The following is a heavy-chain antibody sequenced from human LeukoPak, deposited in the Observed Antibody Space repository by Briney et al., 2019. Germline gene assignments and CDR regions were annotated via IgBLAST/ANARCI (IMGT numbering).Heavy chain of an antibody. D-gene: IGHD3-10*01. Sequence: PGGSLRLSCAASGFTFSSYAMHWVRHAPGKGLEYVSAMSSNGGSTYYANSVKGRFTISRDNSKNTLYLQMGSLRADDMAVYYCAREGDYYGSGSYYNVMDVWGKGTTVTISS. CDR2: MSSNGGST. V-gene: IGHV3-64*01. CDR1: GFTFSSYA. J-gene: IGHJ6*03. CDR3: AREGDYYGSGSYYNVMDV.